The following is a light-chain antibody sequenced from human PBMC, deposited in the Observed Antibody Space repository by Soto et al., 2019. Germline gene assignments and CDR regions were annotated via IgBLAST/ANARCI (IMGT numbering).Light chain of an antibody. Sequence: QSVLTQPPSASGTPGQRVTISCSGSNSNIGSKYVYWYQQCPGTAPKLIIYRNNQRPSGVPDRFSGSKSGTSASLAISDLRSEDEADYYCASWDGSVGGPAFGRGTKLTVL. CDR3: ASWDGSVGGPA. CDR1: NSNIGSKY. V-gene: IGLV1-47*01. CDR2: RNN. J-gene: IGLJ2*01.